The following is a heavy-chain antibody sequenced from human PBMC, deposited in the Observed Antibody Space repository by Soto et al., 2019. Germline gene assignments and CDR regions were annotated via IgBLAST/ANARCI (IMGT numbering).Heavy chain of an antibody. V-gene: IGHV4-34*01. CDR3: ARGLGTY. J-gene: IGHJ4*02. CDR1: GGSFSGYY. CDR2: INHSGST. Sequence: PSETLSLTCAVYGGSFSGYYSSWIRQPPGKGLEWIGEINHSGSTNYNPSLKSRVTISVDTSKNQFSLKLSSVTAADTAVYYCARGLGTYWGQGTLVTVSS. D-gene: IGHD1-1*01.